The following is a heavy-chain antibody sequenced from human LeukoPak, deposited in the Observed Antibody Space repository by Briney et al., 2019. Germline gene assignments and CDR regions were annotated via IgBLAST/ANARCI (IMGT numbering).Heavy chain of an antibody. CDR1: GDTISAYS. J-gene: IGHJ4*02. CDR3: ARGVLRYFSPFDY. V-gene: IGHV1-46*01. Sequence: ASVKVSCKAAGDTISAYSLNWVRQAPGQGLEWMGIINPSGGSTSYAQKFQGRVTMTRDTSASTVYMELSSLRSEDTAVYYCARGVLRYFSPFDYWGQGTLVTVSS. CDR2: INPSGGST. D-gene: IGHD3-9*01.